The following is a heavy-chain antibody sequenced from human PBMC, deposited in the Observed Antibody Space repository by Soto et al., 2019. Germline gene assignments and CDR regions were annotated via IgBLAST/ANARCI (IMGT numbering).Heavy chain of an antibody. CDR1: GFSFTSGTYY. V-gene: IGHV4-31*03. Sequence: QVQLQESGPGLVKPSQTLSLTCSVSGFSFTSGTYYWSWIRQHPGKGLEWIAYIYYSGTTYYNPSLRSRVSMSIDTSANQFSLNLNSVTAADTAMYFCARVRVGQTRREGLQWFDPWGPGILVTVSS. CDR3: ARVRVGQTRREGLQWFDP. J-gene: IGHJ5*02. CDR2: IYYSGTT. D-gene: IGHD2-15*01.